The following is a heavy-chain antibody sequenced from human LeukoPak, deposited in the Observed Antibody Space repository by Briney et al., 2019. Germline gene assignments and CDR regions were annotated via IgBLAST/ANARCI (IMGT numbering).Heavy chain of an antibody. CDR2: IYYSGST. J-gene: IGHJ4*02. CDR1: GGSISSGGYY. CDR3: ARQGSGWPTDY. V-gene: IGHV4-31*03. D-gene: IGHD6-19*01. Sequence: PSQTLSLPCTVSGGSISSGGYYWSWIRQHPGKGLEWIGYIYYSGSTYYNPSLKSRVTISVDTSKNQFFLKLSSVTAADTAVYYCARQGSGWPTDYWGQGTLVTVSS.